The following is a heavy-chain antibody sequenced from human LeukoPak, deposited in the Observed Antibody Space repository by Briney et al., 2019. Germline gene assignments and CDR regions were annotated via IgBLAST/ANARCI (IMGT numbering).Heavy chain of an antibody. CDR1: GGSISNYY. CDR3: ARGRYCSADICTGGDSFDI. Sequence: SETLSLTCTVSGGSISNYYWSWIRQPAGKGLEWIGRKYARGSSNYNPPVQSRVTMSVDTSKNQFSLKLRSVTAADTAVYYCARGRYCSADICTGGDSFDIWGLGTMVSVSP. J-gene: IGHJ3*02. CDR2: KYARGSS. V-gene: IGHV4-4*07. D-gene: IGHD2-15*01.